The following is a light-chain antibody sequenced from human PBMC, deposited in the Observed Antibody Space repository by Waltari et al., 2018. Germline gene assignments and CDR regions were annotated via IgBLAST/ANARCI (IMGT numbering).Light chain of an antibody. J-gene: IGKJ2*01. CDR1: QDITYN. Sequence: DIVLTQSPATLSVSPGESVSLPCRASQDITYNLAWYQQKPGQAPRPLIFGASTRATGVPARFSGSGSGTDFTLTISTLQSEDFAVYSCQQYNDWPPAYTFGQGTKLEIK. CDR3: QQYNDWPPAYT. V-gene: IGKV3-15*01. CDR2: GAS.